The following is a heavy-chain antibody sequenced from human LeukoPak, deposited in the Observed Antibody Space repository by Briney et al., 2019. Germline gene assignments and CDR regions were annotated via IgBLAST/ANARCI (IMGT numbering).Heavy chain of an antibody. CDR3: ARGARGYSYG. D-gene: IGHD5-18*01. Sequence: SETLSLTCTVSGGSVSSGSYYWSWIRQPPGKGLEWIGYIYNSGSANYNPSLKSRVTISVDTSKNQFSLKLSSVTAADTVVYYCARGARGYSYGWGQGTLVTVSS. CDR1: GGSVSSGSYY. V-gene: IGHV4-61*01. J-gene: IGHJ4*02. CDR2: IYNSGSA.